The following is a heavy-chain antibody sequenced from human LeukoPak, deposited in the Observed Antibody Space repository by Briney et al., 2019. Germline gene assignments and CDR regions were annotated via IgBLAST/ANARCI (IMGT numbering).Heavy chain of an antibody. Sequence: ASVKVSCKVSGYTLTELSMHWVRQAPGKGLEWMGGFDPEDGETIYAQKFQGRVTMTEDTSTDTAYIELSSLRSEDTAVYYCATDWGTSPKTAAGTASYWGQGTLVTVSS. V-gene: IGHV1-24*01. CDR2: FDPEDGET. D-gene: IGHD6-13*01. CDR1: GYTLTELS. CDR3: ATDWGTSPKTAAGTASY. J-gene: IGHJ4*02.